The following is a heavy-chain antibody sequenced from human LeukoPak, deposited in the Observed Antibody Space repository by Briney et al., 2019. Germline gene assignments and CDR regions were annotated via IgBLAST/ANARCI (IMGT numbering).Heavy chain of an antibody. CDR2: ISANGADT. J-gene: IGHJ4*02. Sequence: PGGSLRLSCTVSRFSFSTYAMTWVRQTPGQGLEYVSAISANGADTYYADSVKGRFTISRDNSKNTLYLQMTSLGVEDTAVYYCANYRKPQGLDYWGQGTLVTVSS. CDR1: RFSFSTYA. CDR3: ANYRKPQGLDY. D-gene: IGHD1-14*01. V-gene: IGHV3-23*01.